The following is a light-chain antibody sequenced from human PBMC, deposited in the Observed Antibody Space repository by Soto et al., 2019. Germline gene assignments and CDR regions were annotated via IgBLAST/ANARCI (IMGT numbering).Light chain of an antibody. CDR2: DAS. J-gene: IGKJ1*01. Sequence: DIQMIQSPSSLSASVGDRVTITCRASQSISTYLNWYQQKPGKAPKVLIYDASSLESGVPSRFSGSGSGTDFPLSISSLQPEDFATYYCQQSYSTPWTFGQGTKVEIK. CDR3: QQSYSTPWT. CDR1: QSISTY. V-gene: IGKV1-39*01.